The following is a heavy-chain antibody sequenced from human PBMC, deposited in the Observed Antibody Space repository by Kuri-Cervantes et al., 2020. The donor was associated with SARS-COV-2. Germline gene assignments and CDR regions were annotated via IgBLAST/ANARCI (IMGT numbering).Heavy chain of an antibody. V-gene: IGHV1-2*04. CDR2: INPNSGGT. Sequence: ASVKVSCKASGYTFTGYYMHWVRQAPGQGLEWMGWINPNSGGTNYAQKFQGWVTMTRDTSISTAYMELSRLRSDDTAVYYCARASVRGIIITYHSYGMDVWGQGTTVTSP. CDR3: ARASVRGIIITYHSYGMDV. D-gene: IGHD3-10*01. J-gene: IGHJ6*02. CDR1: GYTFTGYY.